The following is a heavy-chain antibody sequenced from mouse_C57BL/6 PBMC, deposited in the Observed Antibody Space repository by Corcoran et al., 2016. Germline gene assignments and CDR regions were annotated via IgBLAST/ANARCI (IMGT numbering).Heavy chain of an antibody. V-gene: IGHV1-26*01. CDR1: GYTFTDYY. Sequence: EVQLQQSGPELVKPGASVKISCKASGYTFTDYYMNWVKQSHGKSLEWIGDINPNNGGTSYNQKFKGKATLTVDKSSSTAYMELRSLTSEDSAVYYCARCGRNLYFDVWGTGTTVTVSS. CDR2: INPNNGGT. CDR3: ARCGRNLYFDV. J-gene: IGHJ1*03.